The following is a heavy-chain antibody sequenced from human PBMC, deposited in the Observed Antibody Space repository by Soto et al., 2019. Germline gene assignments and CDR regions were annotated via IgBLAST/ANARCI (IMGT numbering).Heavy chain of an antibody. CDR1: GYTFTGYY. J-gene: IGHJ4*02. Sequence: ASVKVSCKASGYTFTGYYMHWVRQAPGQGLEWMGWINPNSGGTNYAQKSQGRVTMTRDTSISTAYMELSRLRSDDTAVYDCARSPGSGSYDYWGQGTLVIVSS. V-gene: IGHV1-2*02. D-gene: IGHD3-10*01. CDR2: INPNSGGT. CDR3: ARSPGSGSYDY.